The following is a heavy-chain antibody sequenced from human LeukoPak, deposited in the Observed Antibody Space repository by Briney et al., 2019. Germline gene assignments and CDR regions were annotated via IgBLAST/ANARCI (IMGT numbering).Heavy chain of an antibody. Sequence: SETLSLTCAVYGGSFSGYYWSWIRQPPGKGLEWIGEINHSGSTNYNPSLKSRVTISVDTSKNQFSLKLSSVDAPDTAVYYCAKRGKKYYYGSGGTFDPWGQGTLVTVSS. V-gene: IGHV4-34*01. CDR1: GGSFSGYY. J-gene: IGHJ5*02. CDR2: INHSGST. D-gene: IGHD3-10*01. CDR3: AKRGKKYYYGSGGTFDP.